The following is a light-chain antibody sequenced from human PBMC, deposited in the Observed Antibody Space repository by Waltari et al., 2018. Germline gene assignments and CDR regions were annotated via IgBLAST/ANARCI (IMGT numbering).Light chain of an antibody. CDR2: SND. V-gene: IGLV1-44*01. CDR3: ATWDARLTAVV. CDR1: NSNVGSST. J-gene: IGLJ2*01. Sequence: QSVVTQSPSVSGAPGQRVTISCSGSNSNVGSSTVNWYQKVPGAAPSLLIHSNDRRPSGVPDRFSASKSGTSASLAISGLQSEDEADYYCATWDARLTAVVFGGGTKVTVL.